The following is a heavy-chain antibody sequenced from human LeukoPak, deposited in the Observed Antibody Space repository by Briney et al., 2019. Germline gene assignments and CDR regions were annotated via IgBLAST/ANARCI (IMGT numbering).Heavy chain of an antibody. CDR1: GFTFSSSS. D-gene: IGHD3-3*01. CDR2: ISSSSSYI. Sequence: GGSLRLYCVASGFTFSSSSMSMNWVRQAPGKGLECVSYISSSSSYIYYADSVKGRFTISRDNAKNSLYLQMNSLRAEDTAVYYCARAPSKYDFWSGYHYYYMDVWGKGTTVTVSS. V-gene: IGHV3-21*05. CDR3: ARAPSKYDFWSGYHYYYMDV. J-gene: IGHJ6*03.